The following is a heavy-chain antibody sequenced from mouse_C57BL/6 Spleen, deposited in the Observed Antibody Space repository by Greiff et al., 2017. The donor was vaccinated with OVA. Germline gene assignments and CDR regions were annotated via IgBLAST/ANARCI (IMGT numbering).Heavy chain of an antibody. CDR3: ARPDGYYRMDY. J-gene: IGHJ4*01. D-gene: IGHD2-3*01. V-gene: IGHV1-9*01. CDR2: ILPGSGST. CDR1: GYTFTGSW. Sequence: VQLQQSGPELLKPGASVTLSCTATGYTFTGSWIEWVQQRPGHGLEWLGEILPGSGSTHSNEKLTGTATFTADTSSNTAYMQLSSLTTEDSAIYYCARPDGYYRMDYWGQGTSVTVSS.